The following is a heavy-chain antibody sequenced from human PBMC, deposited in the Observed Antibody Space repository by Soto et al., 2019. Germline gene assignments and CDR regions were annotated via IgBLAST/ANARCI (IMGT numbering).Heavy chain of an antibody. CDR3: AKDKVSSYYYYMDV. Sequence: GGSLRLSCAASGFTFDDYAMHWVRQAPGKGLEWVSGISWNSGSIGYADSVKGRFTISRDNAKNSLYLQMNSLRAEDTALYYCAKDKVSSYYYYMDVWGEGTTVTVSS. CDR2: ISWNSGSI. CDR1: GFTFDDYA. J-gene: IGHJ6*03. V-gene: IGHV3-9*01.